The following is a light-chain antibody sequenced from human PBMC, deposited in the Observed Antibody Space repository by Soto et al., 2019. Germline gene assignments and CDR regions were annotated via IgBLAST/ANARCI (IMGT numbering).Light chain of an antibody. CDR3: QQDSNLPALT. CDR2: GAS. J-gene: IGKJ4*01. Sequence: PGERVTLSCRASQSVSSSYLTWYQQKPGQAPRLLIYGASTRATSIPARFSGSGSGTDFTLTISSLQPEDFAVYYCQQDSNLPALTFGGGTKVEIK. V-gene: IGKV3D-7*01. CDR1: QSVSSSY.